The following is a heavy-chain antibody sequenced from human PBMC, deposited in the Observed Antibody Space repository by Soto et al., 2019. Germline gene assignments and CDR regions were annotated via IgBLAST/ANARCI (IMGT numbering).Heavy chain of an antibody. V-gene: IGHV3-53*01. Sequence: EVQLVESGGGLIQPGGSLRVSCAVSGFTVSNHYMTWVRQAPGKGLEWVSIIYSGGATYHADSVKGRFTISRDSSKNTVYLHMSRLTVEDTAVYYCAGSSYHSYYGLGVWGQGATVTVSS. CDR3: AGSSYHSYYGLGV. CDR2: IYSGGAT. J-gene: IGHJ6*02. CDR1: GFTVSNHY.